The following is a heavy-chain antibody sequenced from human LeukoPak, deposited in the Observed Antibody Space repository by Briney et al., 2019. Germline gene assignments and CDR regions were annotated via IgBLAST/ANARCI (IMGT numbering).Heavy chain of an antibody. J-gene: IGHJ4*02. CDR3: ARVGYSGYDSQTFDY. Sequence: SETLSLTCTVSGYSISSGYYWSWIRQPPGKGLEWIGYIYYSGSTNYNPSLKSRVTISVDTSKNQFSLKLSSVTAADTAVYYCARVGYSGYDSQTFDYWGQGTLVTVSS. CDR1: GYSISSGYY. D-gene: IGHD5-12*01. V-gene: IGHV4-61*01. CDR2: IYYSGST.